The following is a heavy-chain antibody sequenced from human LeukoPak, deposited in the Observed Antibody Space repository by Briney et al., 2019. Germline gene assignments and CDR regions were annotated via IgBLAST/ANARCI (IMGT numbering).Heavy chain of an antibody. Sequence: SVKVSCKASGDTFSGYAISWVRQAPGQGLEWMGRIIPILDVDNYAQKFQGRVTITADRSTSTTYMQLSSLRSEDTAVYYCARSPPHCSGGRCFWFDPWGQRTLVTVSS. D-gene: IGHD2-15*01. CDR2: IIPILDVD. V-gene: IGHV1-69*04. CDR1: GDTFSGYA. J-gene: IGHJ5*02. CDR3: ARSPPHCSGGRCFWFDP.